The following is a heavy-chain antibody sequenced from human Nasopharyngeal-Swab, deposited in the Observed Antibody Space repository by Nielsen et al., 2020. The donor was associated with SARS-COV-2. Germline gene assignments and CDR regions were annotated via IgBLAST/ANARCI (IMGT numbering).Heavy chain of an antibody. J-gene: IGHJ4*02. Sequence: GESLKISCAASGFTFSSYWMHWARQAPGKGLVWVSRINSDGSSTSYADSVKGRFTISRDNAKNTLYLQMNSLRAEDTAVYYCARRATAVDYWGQGTLVTVSS. V-gene: IGHV3-74*01. CDR2: INSDGSST. CDR3: ARRATAVDY. D-gene: IGHD2-21*02. CDR1: GFTFSSYW.